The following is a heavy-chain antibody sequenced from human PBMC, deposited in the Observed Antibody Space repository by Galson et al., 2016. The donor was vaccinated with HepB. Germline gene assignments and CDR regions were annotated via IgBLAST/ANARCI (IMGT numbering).Heavy chain of an antibody. CDR1: GFTLSSHD. CDR2: IGIGGDT. D-gene: IGHD2-2*01. CDR3: AREEDCSGTNCYDAMDL. J-gene: IGHJ6*02. V-gene: IGHV3-13*04. Sequence: SLRLSCAASGFTLSSHDMHWVRQATGKGLEWVAAIGIGGDTFYGGSVKGRFTIFRESAQNSLYLQMNSLRPGDTALYYCAREEDCSGTNCYDAMDLWGQGTTVTVSS.